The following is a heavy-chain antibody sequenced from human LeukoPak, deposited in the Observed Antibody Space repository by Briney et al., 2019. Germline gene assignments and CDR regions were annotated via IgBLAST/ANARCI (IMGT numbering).Heavy chain of an antibody. V-gene: IGHV3-30*04. CDR1: GFTFITSA. J-gene: IGHJ4*02. CDR2: ISYDGVNI. Sequence: PGRSLRLSCAAFGFTFITSAMHWVRQGPGKGLEWVAVISYDGVNIYYADSVKGRFTISRDNSKNTLYLQMHSLRAEDTAVYYCARPITTYYYDSSGPFEYWGQGTLVTVSS. D-gene: IGHD3-22*01. CDR3: ARPITTYYYDSSGPFEY.